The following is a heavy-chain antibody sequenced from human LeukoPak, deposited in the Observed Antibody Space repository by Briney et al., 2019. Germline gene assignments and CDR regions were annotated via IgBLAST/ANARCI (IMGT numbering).Heavy chain of an antibody. Sequence: GGSLRLSCAPSGFTFSNVGMSWVRQAPGKGLEWVGRIKSNTDGGTTDYAAPVKGRFTISRDDSKNTLSLQTNSLKTEHTAVYYCTPSIAVAGSLDYWGQGTLATVSS. V-gene: IGHV3-15*01. CDR3: TPSIAVAGSLDY. CDR2: IKSNTDGGTT. CDR1: GFTFSNVG. J-gene: IGHJ4*02. D-gene: IGHD6-19*01.